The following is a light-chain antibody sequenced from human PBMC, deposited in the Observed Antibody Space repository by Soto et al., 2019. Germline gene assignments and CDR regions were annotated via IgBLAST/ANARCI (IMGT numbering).Light chain of an antibody. CDR3: QSYDSSLSGPVV. CDR1: SSNIGAGYD. Sequence: QPVLTQPLSVSGAPGQRVTISCTGSSSNIGAGYDVHWYQQLPGTAPKLLIYGNSNRPSGVPDRFSGSKSGTSASLAITGLQAEDEADYYCQSYDSSLSGPVVFGGGTQLTVL. V-gene: IGLV1-40*01. CDR2: GNS. J-gene: IGLJ2*01.